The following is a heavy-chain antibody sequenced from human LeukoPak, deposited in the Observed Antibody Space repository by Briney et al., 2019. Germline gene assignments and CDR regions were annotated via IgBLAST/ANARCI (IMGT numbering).Heavy chain of an antibody. CDR2: ISSSSSYI. CDR1: GFTFSSYS. CDR3: ASPGDYGDFDY. Sequence: PGGSLRLSCAASGFTFSSYSMNWVRQAPGKGLEWVSSISSSSSYIYYADSVKGRFTISRDNAKNPLYLQMNSLRAEDTAVYYCASPGDYGDFDYWGQGTLVTVSS. V-gene: IGHV3-21*01. D-gene: IGHD4-17*01. J-gene: IGHJ4*02.